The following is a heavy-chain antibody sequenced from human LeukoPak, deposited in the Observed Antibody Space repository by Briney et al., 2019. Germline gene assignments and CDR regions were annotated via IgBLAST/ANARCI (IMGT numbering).Heavy chain of an antibody. V-gene: IGHV4-59*01. Sequence: KPSETLSLTCTVSGGSISSYYWSWIRQPPGKGLEWIGNIYYSGSTNYNPSLKSRVTISVDTSKNQFSLKLSSVTAADTAVYYCARGHYGSGSYSTLYDYWGQGTLVTVSS. CDR3: ARGHYGSGSYSTLYDY. CDR1: GGSISSYY. D-gene: IGHD3-10*01. CDR2: IYYSGST. J-gene: IGHJ4*02.